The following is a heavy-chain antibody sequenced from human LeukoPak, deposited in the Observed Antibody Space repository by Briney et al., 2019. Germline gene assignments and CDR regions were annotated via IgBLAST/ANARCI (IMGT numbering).Heavy chain of an antibody. CDR1: GFTFSSYA. CDR3: ARSPREADQTFDY. Sequence: GGSLRLSCAASGFTFSSYAMSWVRQAPGKGLEWVSTISDRGDTTYYADSVKGRFTISRDNSKNTLYLQMNSLRAEDTAVYYCARSPREADQTFDYWGQGTLVTVSS. V-gene: IGHV3-23*01. CDR2: ISDRGDTT. J-gene: IGHJ4*02. D-gene: IGHD1-26*01.